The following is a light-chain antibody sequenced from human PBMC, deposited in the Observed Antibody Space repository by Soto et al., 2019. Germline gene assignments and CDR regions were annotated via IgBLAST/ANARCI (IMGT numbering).Light chain of an antibody. Sequence: QSVLTQPPSASGSPGQTVTISCTGTKDDIGVYDFVSGYQHQPGKPPRLIIYEVVQRPSGVPGRFSGSKSGNSASLTVSGLQAADEADYFCTSCAGSNTEVFGSGTKVTVL. J-gene: IGLJ1*01. CDR1: KDDIGVYDF. CDR3: TSCAGSNTEV. V-gene: IGLV2-8*01. CDR2: EVV.